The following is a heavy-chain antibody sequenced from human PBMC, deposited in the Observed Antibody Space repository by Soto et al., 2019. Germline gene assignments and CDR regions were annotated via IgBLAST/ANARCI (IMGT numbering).Heavy chain of an antibody. CDR3: ARDTGWGLGY. CDR2: IYYSGGT. D-gene: IGHD6-19*01. V-gene: IGHV4-4*02. Sequence: QVQLQESGPGLVRPSGTLSLTCAVSGDSINSNYCWTWVRQPPGKGLEWIAEIYYSGGTSYNPSLKSRVTISMDKSKNQSSLNLTSVTAADTAMYYCARDTGWGLGYWGQGPLVTVAS. CDR1: GDSINSNYC. J-gene: IGHJ4*02.